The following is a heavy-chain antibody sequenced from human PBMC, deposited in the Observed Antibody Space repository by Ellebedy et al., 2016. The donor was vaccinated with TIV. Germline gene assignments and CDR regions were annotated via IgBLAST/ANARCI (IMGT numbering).Heavy chain of an antibody. CDR2: ISGSRSYI. V-gene: IGHV3-21*01. CDR3: ARDKRFQKHYGMDV. J-gene: IGHJ6*02. CDR1: GFTFSSYD. Sequence: GESLKISCAASGFTFSSYDMHWVRQTPGKGLEWVSSISGSRSYIYYADSVKGRFTISRDNAKNSLYLEMTSLRAEDTAVYYCARDKRFQKHYGMDVWGQGTTVTVSS.